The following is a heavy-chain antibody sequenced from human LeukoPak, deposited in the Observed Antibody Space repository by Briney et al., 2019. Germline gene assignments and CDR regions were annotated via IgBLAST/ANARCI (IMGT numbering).Heavy chain of an antibody. CDR2: ISYDGSNK. D-gene: IGHD6-19*01. CDR3: ARDSSYSSGWGEFDY. CDR1: GFTFSSYA. Sequence: PGGSLRLSCAASGFTFSSYAMHWVRQAPGKGLEWVAVISYDGSNKYYADSVKGRFTISRDNSKNTLYLQMNSLRAEDTAVYYCARDSSYSSGWGEFDYWGQGTLVTVSS. J-gene: IGHJ4*02. V-gene: IGHV3-30*04.